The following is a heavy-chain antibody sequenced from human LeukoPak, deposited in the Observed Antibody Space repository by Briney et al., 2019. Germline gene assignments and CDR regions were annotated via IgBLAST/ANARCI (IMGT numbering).Heavy chain of an antibody. CDR1: GFTFTTYA. Sequence: PGGSLRLSCAASGFTFTTYALTWVRQAPGKGLEWVSAITGSGGSTYYADSVRGRFTISRDNSKNTLYLQMNSLRAEDTAVYYCARSYGPYYYESSAILYWGQGALVTVSS. D-gene: IGHD3-22*01. CDR2: ITGSGGST. V-gene: IGHV3-23*01. CDR3: ARSYGPYYYESSAILY. J-gene: IGHJ4*02.